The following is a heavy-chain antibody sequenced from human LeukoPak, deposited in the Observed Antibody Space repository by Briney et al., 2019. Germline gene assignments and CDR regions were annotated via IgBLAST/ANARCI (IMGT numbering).Heavy chain of an antibody. J-gene: IGHJ6*02. CDR1: GYTFTSYA. Sequence: ASVKVSCKASGYTFTSYAVHWVRQAPGQRLEWMGWINAGNGNTKYSQKFQGRVTITRDTSASTAYMELSSLRSEDTAVYYCARNPPYYYYGMDVWGQGPRSPSP. CDR2: INAGNGNT. V-gene: IGHV1-3*01. D-gene: IGHD1-14*01. CDR3: ARNPPYYYYGMDV.